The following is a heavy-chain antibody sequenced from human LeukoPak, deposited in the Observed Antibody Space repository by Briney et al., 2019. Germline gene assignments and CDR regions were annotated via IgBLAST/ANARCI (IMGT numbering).Heavy chain of an antibody. J-gene: IGHJ4*02. D-gene: IGHD4-17*01. CDR1: GFTFSYFE. CDR2: IDGTGTTI. Sequence: GGSLRLSCAASGFTFSYFEMNWVRQAPGKGLEWVSYIDGTGTTIYYADSVKGRFTISRDNAKNSLYLQMNSPRAEDTAIYYRARMTTSSHYFDYWGQGTLVTVSS. CDR3: ARMTTSSHYFDY. V-gene: IGHV3-48*03.